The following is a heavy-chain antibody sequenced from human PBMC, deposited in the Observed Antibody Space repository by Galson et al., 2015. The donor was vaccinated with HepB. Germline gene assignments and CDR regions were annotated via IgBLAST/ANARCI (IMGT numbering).Heavy chain of an antibody. V-gene: IGHV3-30-3*01. CDR2: ISYDGSNK. CDR1: GFTFSSYA. CDR3: AKELLTVITLNWFDS. Sequence: SLRLSCAASGFTFSSYAMHWVRQAPGKGLEWVAVISYDGSNKYYADSVKGRFTISRDNSKNTLYLQVNSLRAEDTAVYYCAKELLTVITLNWFDSWGQGTLFTVSS. D-gene: IGHD4-11*01. J-gene: IGHJ5*01.